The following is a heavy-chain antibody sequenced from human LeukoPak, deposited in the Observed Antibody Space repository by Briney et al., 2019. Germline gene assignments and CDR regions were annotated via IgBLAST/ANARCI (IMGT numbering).Heavy chain of an antibody. CDR1: GDSITSLTYY. CDR2: IYYSGTT. CDR3: AGYSSGWSSGGGY. Sequence: SETLSLTCTVSGDSITSLTYYWGWIRRPPGKGLEWIASIYYSGTTYYSPSLKSRVTISVNRSDNQFSLRLSSVTAADTAVYFCAGYSSGWSSGGGYWGQGTLVTVSS. D-gene: IGHD6-19*01. V-gene: IGHV4-39*01. J-gene: IGHJ4*02.